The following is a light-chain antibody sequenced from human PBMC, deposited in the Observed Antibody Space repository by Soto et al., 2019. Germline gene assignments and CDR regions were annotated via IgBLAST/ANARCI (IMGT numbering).Light chain of an antibody. V-gene: IGKV3-11*01. Sequence: EIVLTQSPATLSLSPGERATLSCRASQSVSSYLAWYQQKPGQAPRLLIYDASNRATGIPARFSGSGSGTDITLTISSLEPEDFAVYYCQQHSNSPPTFGQGTKLEIK. J-gene: IGKJ2*01. CDR2: DAS. CDR1: QSVSSY. CDR3: QQHSNSPPT.